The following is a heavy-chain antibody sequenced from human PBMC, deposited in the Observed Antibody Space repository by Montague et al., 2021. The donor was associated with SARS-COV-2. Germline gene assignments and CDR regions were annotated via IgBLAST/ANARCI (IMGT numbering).Heavy chain of an antibody. CDR1: GFTFSIYA. D-gene: IGHD2-2*02. CDR2: ISGNGDTT. CDR3: ARSLGYCTRASCYTLDY. V-gene: IGHV3-23*01. J-gene: IGHJ4*02. Sequence: SLRLSCAASGFTFSIYAMTWVRQAPGKGLEWVSSISGNGDTTYYADSVKGRFTISRDNSDNTLYLQMNSLGAEDTAVYYCARSLGYCTRASCYTLDYWGQGTLVTVSS.